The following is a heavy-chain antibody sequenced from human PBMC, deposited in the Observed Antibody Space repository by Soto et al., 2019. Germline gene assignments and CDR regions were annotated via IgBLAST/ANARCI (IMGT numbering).Heavy chain of an antibody. CDR1: GVSITNHY. Sequence: SETLSLTCTVSGVSITNHYWTWIRQPPGKGLEWIGNIHYSGSTNYSPSLKSRVIISVDTSEKQSSLKLSSVTTADTAVYYCARGVRGYSGYDPPDYWGQGTLVTVSS. V-gene: IGHV4-59*11. J-gene: IGHJ4*02. CDR2: IHYSGST. D-gene: IGHD5-12*01. CDR3: ARGVRGYSGYDPPDY.